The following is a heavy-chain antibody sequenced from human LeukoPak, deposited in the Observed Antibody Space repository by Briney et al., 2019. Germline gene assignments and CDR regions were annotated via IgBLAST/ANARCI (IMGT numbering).Heavy chain of an antibody. Sequence: SETLSPTCTVSGGSISSGGYYWSWIRQHPGKGLEWIGYIYYSGSTYYNPSLKSRVTISVDTSKNQFSLKLSSVTAADTAVYYCASSGYGSGIDYWGQGTLVTVSS. CDR3: ASSGYGSGIDY. D-gene: IGHD3-10*01. CDR1: GGSISSGGYY. J-gene: IGHJ4*02. V-gene: IGHV4-31*03. CDR2: IYYSGST.